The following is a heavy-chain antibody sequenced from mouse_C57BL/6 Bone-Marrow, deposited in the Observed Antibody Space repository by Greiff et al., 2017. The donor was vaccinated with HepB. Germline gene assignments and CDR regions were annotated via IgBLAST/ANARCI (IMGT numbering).Heavy chain of an antibody. J-gene: IGHJ1*03. V-gene: IGHV5-6*02. CDR1: GFTFSSYG. CDR2: ISSGGSYT. D-gene: IGHD1-1*01. Sequence: EVKLVESGGDLVKPGGSLKLSCAASGFTFSSYGMSWVRQTPDERLEWVATISSGGSYTYYPDSVKGRFTISRDNAKNTLYLQMSSLKSEDTAMYYCARRNYYYGSSFWYFDVWGTGTTVTVSS. CDR3: ARRNYYYGSSFWYFDV.